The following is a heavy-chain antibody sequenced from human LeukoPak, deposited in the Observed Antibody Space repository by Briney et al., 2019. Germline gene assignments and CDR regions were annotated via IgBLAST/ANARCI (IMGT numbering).Heavy chain of an antibody. V-gene: IGHV4-39*07. D-gene: IGHD1-7*01. CDR3: ARELELPSSYGMDV. Sequence: SETLSLTCTVSGGSIRSSYYYWGWIRQPPGKGLEWIGSIYDSGSTYYNPSLKSRVTISVDKSKNQFSLKLSSVTAADTAVYYCARELELPSSYGMDVWGQGTTVTVSS. CDR1: GGSIRSSYYY. J-gene: IGHJ6*02. CDR2: IYDSGST.